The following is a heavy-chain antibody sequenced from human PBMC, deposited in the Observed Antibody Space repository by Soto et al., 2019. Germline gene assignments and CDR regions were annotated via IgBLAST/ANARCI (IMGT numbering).Heavy chain of an antibody. J-gene: IGHJ4*02. CDR2: ISYDGSNK. CDR1: GFTFSSYG. Sequence: GGSLRLSCAASGFTFSSYGMHWVRQAPGKGLEWVAVISYDGSNKYYADSVRGRFTISRDNSKNTLYLQMNSLRAEDTAVYYCAKSTTPYSGSYFETAHYWRQGTRVTVST. V-gene: IGHV3-30*18. CDR3: AKSTTPYSGSYFETAHY. D-gene: IGHD1-26*01.